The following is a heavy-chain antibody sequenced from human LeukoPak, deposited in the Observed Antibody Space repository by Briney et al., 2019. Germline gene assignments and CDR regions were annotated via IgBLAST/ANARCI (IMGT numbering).Heavy chain of an antibody. J-gene: IGHJ4*02. CDR1: GGSFSGYY. CDR3: ARSVRIGYYYFDY. Sequence: SKTLSLTCAVYGGSFSGYYWSWIRQPPGKGLEWIGEINHSGSTNYNPSLKSRVTISVDTSKNQFSLKLSSVTAADTAVYYCARSVRIGYYYFDYWGQGTLVTVSS. V-gene: IGHV4-34*01. CDR2: INHSGST. D-gene: IGHD5-12*01.